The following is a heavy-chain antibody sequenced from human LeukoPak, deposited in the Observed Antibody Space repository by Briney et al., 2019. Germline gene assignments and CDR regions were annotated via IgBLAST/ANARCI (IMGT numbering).Heavy chain of an antibody. V-gene: IGHV4-34*01. Sequence: PSETLSLTCAVYGGSFSGYYWSWIRQPPGKGLEWIGEINHSGSTNYNPSLKSRVTISVDTSKNQFSLKLSSVTAADMAVYYCARGSQGSGGYWGQGTLVTVSS. CDR3: ARGSQGSGGY. CDR2: INHSGST. J-gene: IGHJ4*02. CDR1: GGSFSGYY. D-gene: IGHD2-15*01.